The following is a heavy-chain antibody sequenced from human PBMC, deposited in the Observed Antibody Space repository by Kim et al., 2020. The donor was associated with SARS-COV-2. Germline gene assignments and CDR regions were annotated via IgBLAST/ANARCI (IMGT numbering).Heavy chain of an antibody. J-gene: IGHJ5*02. D-gene: IGHD5-18*01. V-gene: IGHV1-24*01. CDR1: GYTLTELS. Sequence: ASVKVSCKVSGYTLTELSMHWVRQAPGKGLEWMGGFDPEDGETIYAQKFQGRVTMTEDTSTDTAYMELSSLRSEDTAVYYCATVWRRYSYALQFDPWGQGTLVTVSS. CDR3: ATVWRRYSYALQFDP. CDR2: FDPEDGET.